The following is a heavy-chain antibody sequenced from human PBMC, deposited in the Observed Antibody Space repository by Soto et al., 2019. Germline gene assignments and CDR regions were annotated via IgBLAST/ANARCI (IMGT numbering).Heavy chain of an antibody. CDR3: AREYYYDSTGYYSISWFDR. V-gene: IGHV1-2*02. J-gene: IGHJ5*02. CDR1: GYTFTGYY. CDR2: INPNSGGT. D-gene: IGHD3-22*01. Sequence: ASVKVSCEASGYTFTGYYMHWVRQAPGRGLEWMGWINPNSGGTNYAQKFQGRVTMTRDTSISTAYMELSRLRSDDTAVYYCAREYYYDSTGYYSISWFDRSGHGTLVTVSS.